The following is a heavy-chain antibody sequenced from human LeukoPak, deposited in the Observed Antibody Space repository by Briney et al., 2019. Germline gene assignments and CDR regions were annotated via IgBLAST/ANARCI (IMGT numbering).Heavy chain of an antibody. CDR1: GFTFSSYS. Sequence: GGSLRLSCAASGFTFSSYSMNWVRQAPGKGLEWVSYISSSSSAIYYADSVKGRFTISRDNAKNSLYLQMNSLRAEDTAVYYCARDHRAIAVAGTGIYYYYGMDVWGQGTTVTVSS. CDR3: ARDHRAIAVAGTGIYYYYGMDV. J-gene: IGHJ6*02. V-gene: IGHV3-48*01. CDR2: ISSSSSAI. D-gene: IGHD6-19*01.